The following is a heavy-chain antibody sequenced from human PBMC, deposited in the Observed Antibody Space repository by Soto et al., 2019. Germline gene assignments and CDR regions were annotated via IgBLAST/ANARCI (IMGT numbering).Heavy chain of an antibody. CDR2: IYYSGST. V-gene: IGHV4-39*01. CDR1: GGSISSSSYY. D-gene: IGHD2-8*01. Sequence: LSLTCTVSGGSISSSSYYWGWIRQPPGKGLEWIGSIYYSGSTYYNPSLKSRVTISVDTSKNQFSLKLSSVTAADTAVYYCARLSPANIVLMVYARGNYYYYMDVWGKGTTVTVSS. J-gene: IGHJ6*03. CDR3: ARLSPANIVLMVYARGNYYYYMDV.